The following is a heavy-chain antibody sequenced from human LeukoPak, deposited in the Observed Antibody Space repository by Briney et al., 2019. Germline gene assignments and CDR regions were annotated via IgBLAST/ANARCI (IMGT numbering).Heavy chain of an antibody. CDR1: GYSISSGYY. J-gene: IGHJ4*02. Sequence: NPSETLSLTCTVSGYSISSGYYWGWIRQPPGKGLEWIGSIYHSGSTYYNPSLKSRVTISVDTSKNQFSLKLSPMTAADTAVYFCARHGGGVVSRERYFDYWGQGTLVTVSS. CDR3: ARHGGGVVSRERYFDY. CDR2: IYHSGST. V-gene: IGHV4-38-2*02. D-gene: IGHD2-8*02.